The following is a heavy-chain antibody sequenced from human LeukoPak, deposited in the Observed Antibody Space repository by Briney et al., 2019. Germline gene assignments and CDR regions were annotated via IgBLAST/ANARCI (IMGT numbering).Heavy chain of an antibody. Sequence: SETLSLTCAVYGGSFSGYYWSWIRQPPGKGLEWIGEINHSGSTNYNPSLKSRVTISVDTSRNQFSLKLSSVTAADTAVYYCARRSGSYYYYYMDVWGKGTTVTISS. D-gene: IGHD1-26*01. V-gene: IGHV4-34*01. J-gene: IGHJ6*03. CDR3: ARRSGSYYYYYMDV. CDR1: GGSFSGYY. CDR2: INHSGST.